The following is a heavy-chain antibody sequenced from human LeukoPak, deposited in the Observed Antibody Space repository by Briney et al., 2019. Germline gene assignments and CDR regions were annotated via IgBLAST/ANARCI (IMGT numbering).Heavy chain of an antibody. Sequence: SETLSLTCTVSGGSISSYYWSWIRQPPGKGLEWIGFIYYSGSTNYNPSLKSRVTISVDASKNQFSLKLSSVTAADTAVYYCARIGSGYSYGFFDYWGQGTLVTVSS. CDR2: IYYSGST. CDR3: ARIGSGYSYGFFDY. D-gene: IGHD5-18*01. CDR1: GGSISSYY. V-gene: IGHV4-59*01. J-gene: IGHJ4*02.